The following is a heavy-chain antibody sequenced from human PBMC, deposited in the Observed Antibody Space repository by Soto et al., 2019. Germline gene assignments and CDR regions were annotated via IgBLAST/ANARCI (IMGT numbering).Heavy chain of an antibody. CDR2: ISARNGDT. V-gene: IGHV1-18*04. Sequence: QVHLVQSGAEVRKPGASVKVSCKASGYTFTTYGLIWVRQAPGQHLEWLGWISARNGDTKYAQGFQGRVTLTGDTSKATAYMDLMNLRSDDTAVYFCARVQVLPNPAADFWGQGTLVTVSS. CDR3: ARVQVLPNPAADF. J-gene: IGHJ4*02. D-gene: IGHD3-10*01. CDR1: GYTFTTYG.